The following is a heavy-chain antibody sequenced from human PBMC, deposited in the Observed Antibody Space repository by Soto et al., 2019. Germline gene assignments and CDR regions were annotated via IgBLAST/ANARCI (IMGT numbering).Heavy chain of an antibody. J-gene: IGHJ4*02. CDR1: GYTFTSYG. V-gene: IGHV1-18*01. CDR2: ISAYNGNT. D-gene: IGHD3-16*02. Sequence: QVQLVQSGAEVKKPGASVKVSCKASGYTFTSYGISWVRQAPGQGLEWIGWISAYNGNTNYAQKLQGRVTMTTDTSTSTAYMELTGLRSDDTAVYYCASLPDDYVWGSYRDYWGQGTLVTVSS. CDR3: ASLPDDYVWGSYRDY.